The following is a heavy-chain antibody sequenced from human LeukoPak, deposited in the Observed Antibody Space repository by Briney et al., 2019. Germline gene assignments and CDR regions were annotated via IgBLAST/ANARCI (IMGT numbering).Heavy chain of an antibody. CDR2: IYTSGST. J-gene: IGHJ4*02. CDR1: GGSISSYY. Sequence: SETLSLTCTVSGGSISSYYWSWIRQPAGKGLEWIGRIYTSGSTNYNPSLKSRVTMSVDTSKNQFSLKLSSVTAADTAVYYCARVKVIGSSRHFDYWGQGTLVTVSS. V-gene: IGHV4-4*07. D-gene: IGHD6-6*01. CDR3: ARVKVIGSSRHFDY.